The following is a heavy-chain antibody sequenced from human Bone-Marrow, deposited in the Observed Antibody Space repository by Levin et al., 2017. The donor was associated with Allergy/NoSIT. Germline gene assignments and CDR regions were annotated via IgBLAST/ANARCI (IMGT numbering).Heavy chain of an antibody. CDR1: GYKFTNYW. CDR3: ARVFDGTDYSWGRGWFDP. V-gene: IGHV5-51*01. D-gene: IGHD3/OR15-3a*01. CDR2: IYPADSET. Sequence: NPGESLKISCQGSGYKFTNYWIGWVRHMPGKGLEWMGIIYPADSETRYNPSFQGQVTISADRSTSAAFLQWRSLKASDSAIYYCARVFDGTDYSWGRGWFDPWGQGTLVTVSS. J-gene: IGHJ5*02.